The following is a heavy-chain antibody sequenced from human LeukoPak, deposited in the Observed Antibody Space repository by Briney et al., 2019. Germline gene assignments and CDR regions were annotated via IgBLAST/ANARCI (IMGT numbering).Heavy chain of an antibody. J-gene: IGHJ4*02. Sequence: SETLSLTCTVSGGSISSSSYYWDWIRQPPGKGLEWIGEINQSGSTNDNPSLKSRVTMSVDTSKSQFPLNLRSVTAADTAVYYCARYVPVKTGTTRASLDSWGQGTLVTVSS. CDR3: ARYVPVKTGTTRASLDS. V-gene: IGHV4-39*06. CDR1: GGSISSSSYY. D-gene: IGHD1-1*01. CDR2: INQSGST.